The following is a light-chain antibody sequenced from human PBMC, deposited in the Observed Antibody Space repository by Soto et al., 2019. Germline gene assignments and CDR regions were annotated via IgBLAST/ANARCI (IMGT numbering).Light chain of an antibody. J-gene: IGKJ3*01. CDR1: QSVSSH. V-gene: IGKV3-11*01. CDR2: DAS. Sequence: EIVSTQSPATLSLSLGERATLSCRASQSVSSHLTWYQQKPGQAPRLLIYDASNRATGIPDRFSGSGSGTDFTLTISSLEPEDFAVYYCQQRSNWPPEFTFGPGTKVDIK. CDR3: QQRSNWPPEFT.